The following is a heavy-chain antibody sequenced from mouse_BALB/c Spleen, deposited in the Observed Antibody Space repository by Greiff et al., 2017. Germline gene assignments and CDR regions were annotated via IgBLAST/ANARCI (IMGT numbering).Heavy chain of an antibody. CDR2: ISSGSSTI. CDR1: GFTFSSFG. V-gene: IGHV5-17*02. J-gene: IGHJ3*01. D-gene: IGHD2-1*01. CDR3: ASGDGNYWFAY. Sequence: EVHLVESGGGLVQPGGSRKLSCAASGFTFSSFGMHWVRQAPEKGLEWVAYISSGSSTIYYADTVKGRFTISRDNPKNTLFLQMTSLRSEDTAMYYCASGDGNYWFAYWGQGTLVTVSA.